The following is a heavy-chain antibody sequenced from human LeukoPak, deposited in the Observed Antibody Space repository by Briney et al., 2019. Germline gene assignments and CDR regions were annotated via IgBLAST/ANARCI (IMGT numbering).Heavy chain of an antibody. CDR2: ITRSSSYI. D-gene: IGHD3-22*01. CDR3: ARALYGSSGYYSHFDY. V-gene: IGHV3-21*01. Sequence: PGGSLRLSCAASGFTFSSYSMNWVRQAPGKGLEWVSSITRSSSYIYYADSVKGRFTISRDNAKKSLYLQMNSLRAEDTAVYYCARALYGSSGYYSHFDYWGQGTLVTVSS. CDR1: GFTFSSYS. J-gene: IGHJ4*02.